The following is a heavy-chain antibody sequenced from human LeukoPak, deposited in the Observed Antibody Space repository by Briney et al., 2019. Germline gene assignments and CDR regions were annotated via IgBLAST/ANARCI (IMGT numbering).Heavy chain of an antibody. CDR3: ARGGDYGDVTDY. D-gene: IGHD4-17*01. V-gene: IGHV3-11*05. Sequence: GGSLRLSCAASGFSFSDYYMSWIRQAPGKGLEWVSYISSSSSNRNYVDSVKGRFTISRDNAKNSLYLQMNSLRAEDTAVYYCARGGDYGDVTDYWGQGTLVTVSS. CDR1: GFSFSDYY. J-gene: IGHJ4*02. CDR2: ISSSSSNR.